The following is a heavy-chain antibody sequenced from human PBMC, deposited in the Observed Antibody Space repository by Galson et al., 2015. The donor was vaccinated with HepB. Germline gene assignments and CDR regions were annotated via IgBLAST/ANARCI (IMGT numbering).Heavy chain of an antibody. V-gene: IGHV3-48*01. CDR3: ARDLNIPAAIQYYFDY. J-gene: IGHJ4*02. CDR1: GFTFSSYS. D-gene: IGHD2-2*01. Sequence: SLRLSCAASGFTFSSYSMNWVRQAPGKGLEWVSYISSSSTIYYADSVKGRFTISRDNAKNSLYLQMNSLRAEDTAVYYCARDLNIPAAIQYYFDYWGQGTLVTVSS. CDR2: ISSSSTI.